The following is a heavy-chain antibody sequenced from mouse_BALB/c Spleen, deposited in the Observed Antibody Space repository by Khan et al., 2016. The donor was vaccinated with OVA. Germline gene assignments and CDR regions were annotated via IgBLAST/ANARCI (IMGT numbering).Heavy chain of an antibody. CDR3: ARDRLRLAMDS. J-gene: IGHJ4*01. Sequence: VKLLESGPGLVAPSQSLSITCTVSGFSFTSYGVHWIRQPPGKGLEWLGVIWTGGNTNYNSALMSRLSISKDNSKSQVFLKMNSLQTDDTAIYYCARDRLRLAMDSWGQGTSVTVSS. CDR2: IWTGGNT. V-gene: IGHV2-9*02. CDR1: GFSFTSYG. D-gene: IGHD2-4*01.